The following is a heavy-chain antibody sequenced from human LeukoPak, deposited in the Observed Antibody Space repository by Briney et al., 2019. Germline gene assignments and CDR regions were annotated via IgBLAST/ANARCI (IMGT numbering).Heavy chain of an antibody. CDR1: GGSISSYY. CDR3: ESENSGSYREFDY. Sequence: SETLSLTCTVSGGSISSYYWSWIRQPAGKGLEWIGCIYTSGSTNYNASLKSRVSMSVDTSKNQFSLKLSSVTAADTAVFYCESENSGSYREFDYWGQGTLVTVSS. D-gene: IGHD1-26*01. J-gene: IGHJ4*02. V-gene: IGHV4-4*07. CDR2: IYTSGST.